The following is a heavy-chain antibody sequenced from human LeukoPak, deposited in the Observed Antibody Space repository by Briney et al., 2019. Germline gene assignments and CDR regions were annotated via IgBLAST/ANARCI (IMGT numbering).Heavy chain of an antibody. CDR2: ISGSGGST. V-gene: IGHV3-23*01. J-gene: IGHJ4*02. CDR1: GFTFGSYA. D-gene: IGHD3-22*01. CDR3: AKDRTYDSSGYADY. Sequence: GGSLRLSCAASGFTFGSYAMSWVRQAPGKGLEWVSAISGSGGSTYYADSVKGRFTISRDNSKSTLYLQMNSLRAEDTAVYYCAKDRTYDSSGYADYWGQGTLVTVSS.